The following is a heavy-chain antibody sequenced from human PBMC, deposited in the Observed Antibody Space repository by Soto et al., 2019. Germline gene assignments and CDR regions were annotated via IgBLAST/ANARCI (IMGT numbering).Heavy chain of an antibody. CDR3: VKVLNGVAFDI. CDR2: IREGGSEK. Sequence: PGGSLRLSCAASGFTFSSYYMSWVRQAPGKGLEWVANIREGGSEKYYVDSVKGRFTISRDNAKNSLYLQMNSLRAADTAVYYCVKVLNGVAFDIWGQGTMVTVSS. D-gene: IGHD3-9*01. J-gene: IGHJ3*02. V-gene: IGHV3-7*01. CDR1: GFTFSSYY.